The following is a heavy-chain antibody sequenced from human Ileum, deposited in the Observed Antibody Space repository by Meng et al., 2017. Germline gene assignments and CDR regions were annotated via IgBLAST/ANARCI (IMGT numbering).Heavy chain of an antibody. CDR2: INPKSGIR. Sequence: QVQLVQSGAEVKKPGASVKVPCKTSGYTFTDYYIKWLRPAPGQGLEWMGRINPKSGIRHYAQKFQGRVTMTSDTSTSTAYMEVSGLTSDDTAVYYCSGASSSSYLGYWGQGTLVTVSS. CDR3: SGASSSSYLGY. CDR1: GYTFTDYY. V-gene: IGHV1-2*06. J-gene: IGHJ4*02. D-gene: IGHD6-13*01.